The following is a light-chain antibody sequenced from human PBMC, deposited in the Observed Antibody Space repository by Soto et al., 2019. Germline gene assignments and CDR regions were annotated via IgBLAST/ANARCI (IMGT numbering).Light chain of an antibody. CDR1: QSINND. Sequence: EVVMTQSPATLSVSPGERATLSCRASQSINNDLAWYQHKPGQAPRLLIYGASTRAIGVPAGFSGSGSGTEFTLTIDSLQSDDFAVYYCQQYDNWPPITFGQGTRLEIK. V-gene: IGKV3-15*01. J-gene: IGKJ5*01. CDR3: QQYDNWPPIT. CDR2: GAS.